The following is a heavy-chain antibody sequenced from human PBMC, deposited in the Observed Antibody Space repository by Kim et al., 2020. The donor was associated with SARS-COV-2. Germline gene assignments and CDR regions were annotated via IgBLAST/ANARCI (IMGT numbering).Heavy chain of an antibody. J-gene: IGHJ6*02. Sequence: GGSLRLSCAASGFTFSNAWMSWVRQAPGKGLEWVGRIKSKTDGGTTDYAAPVKGRFTISRDDSKNTLYLQMNSLKTEDTAVYYCTTGPGTTGSTHDYYYYYGMDVWGQGTTVTVSS. CDR3: TTGPGTTGSTHDYYYYYGMDV. CDR1: GFTFSNAW. CDR2: IKSKTDGGTT. V-gene: IGHV3-15*01. D-gene: IGHD1-7*01.